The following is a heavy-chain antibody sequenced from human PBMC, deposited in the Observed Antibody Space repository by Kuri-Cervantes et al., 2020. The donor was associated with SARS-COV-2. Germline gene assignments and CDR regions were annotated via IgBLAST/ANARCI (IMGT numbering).Heavy chain of an antibody. CDR1: GGSFSGYY. V-gene: IGHV4-34*01. Sequence: GSLRLSCAVYGGSFSGYYWSWIRQLPGKGLEWIGEINHSGSTNYNPSLKSRVTMSVDMANNQFSLKLTSVTAADTAVYYCARHHFGPAAIHFDTWGQGTLVTVSS. J-gene: IGHJ4*02. CDR3: ARHHFGPAAIHFDT. D-gene: IGHD2-2*02. CDR2: INHSGST.